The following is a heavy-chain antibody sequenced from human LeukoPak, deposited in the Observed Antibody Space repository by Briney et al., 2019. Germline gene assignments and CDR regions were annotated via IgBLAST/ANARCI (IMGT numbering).Heavy chain of an antibody. CDR3: ARVRIGAMDV. CDR2: IKQDGSEK. D-gene: IGHD1-14*01. V-gene: IGHV3-7*01. CDR1: GFTFSSCW. J-gene: IGHJ6*02. Sequence: GGSLRLSCAASGFTFSSCWMSWVRQAPGKGLEWVANIKQDGSEKYYVDSVKGRFTISRDNAKNSLYLQMNSLRAEDTAVYYCARVRIGAMDVWGQGTTVTVSS.